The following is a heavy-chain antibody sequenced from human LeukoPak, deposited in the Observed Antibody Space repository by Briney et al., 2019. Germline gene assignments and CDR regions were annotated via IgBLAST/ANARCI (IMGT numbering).Heavy chain of an antibody. J-gene: IGHJ6*02. CDR2: FYHSGST. V-gene: IGHV4-4*02. CDR1: GGSISSSNW. CDR3: ARAEDIVVVPAAMFSYYYYGMDV. Sequence: SETLSLTCAVSGGSISSSNWWSWVRPPPGKGLEWIGEFYHSGSTNYNPSLKSRVTISVDKSKNKFSLKLSSVTPADTAVYYYARAEDIVVVPAAMFSYYYYGMDVWGQGTTVTVSS. D-gene: IGHD2-2*01.